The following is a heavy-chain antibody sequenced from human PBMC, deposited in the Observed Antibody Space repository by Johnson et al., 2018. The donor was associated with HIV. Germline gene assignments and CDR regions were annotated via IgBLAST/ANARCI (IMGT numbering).Heavy chain of an antibody. V-gene: IGHV3-7*01. CDR2: IKQDGSEK. CDR1: GFTFSSYW. Sequence: VQLVESGGGVVQPGRSLRLSCAASGFTFSSYWMSWVRQAPGKGLEWVANIKQDGSEKYYVDSVKGRFTISRDNAKNSLYLQLNSLRAEDTALYYCARAGIVGDQRDAFDIWGQGTMVTVSS. J-gene: IGHJ3*02. CDR3: ARAGIVGDQRDAFDI. D-gene: IGHD1-26*01.